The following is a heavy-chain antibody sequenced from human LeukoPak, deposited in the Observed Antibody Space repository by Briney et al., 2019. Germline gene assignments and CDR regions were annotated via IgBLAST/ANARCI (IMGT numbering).Heavy chain of an antibody. D-gene: IGHD1-26*01. CDR1: GFTFSSYS. Sequence: PGGSLRLSCAASGFTFSSYSMNWVRQAPGKGLEWVSSISSSSSYIYYADSVKGRFTISRDNAKNTLYLQMNSLRAEDTAVYYCARGSPYSGSYPEDYWGQGTLVTVSS. CDR3: ARGSPYSGSYPEDY. CDR2: ISSSSSYI. V-gene: IGHV3-21*01. J-gene: IGHJ4*02.